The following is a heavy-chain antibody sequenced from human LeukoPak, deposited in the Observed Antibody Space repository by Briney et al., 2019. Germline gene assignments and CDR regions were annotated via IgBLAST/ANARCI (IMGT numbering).Heavy chain of an antibody. Sequence: WIRQAPGKGLEWVSAISGSGGSTFYADSVKGRFTISRDNSKNTLYLQMNSLRAEDTAVYYCAKDLGRRGYSYVYGFDYWARGTLVTVSS. CDR2: ISGSGGST. D-gene: IGHD5-18*01. J-gene: IGHJ4*02. V-gene: IGHV3-23*01. CDR3: AKDLGRRGYSYVYGFDY.